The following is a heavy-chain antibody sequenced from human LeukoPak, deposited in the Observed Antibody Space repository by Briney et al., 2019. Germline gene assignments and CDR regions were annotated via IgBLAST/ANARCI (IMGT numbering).Heavy chain of an antibody. CDR1: GYTFNTYW. Sequence: GESLKISCKGSGYTFNTYWIVWVRQMPGKGLEWMGIIYPGDSDTRYSPSFQGQVTISADKSISTAYLQWSSLKASDTAMYYCASPPLYCSTTSCYRILPHYWGQGTLVTVSS. CDR3: ASPPLYCSTTSCYRILPHY. CDR2: IYPGDSDT. J-gene: IGHJ4*02. D-gene: IGHD2-2*01. V-gene: IGHV5-51*01.